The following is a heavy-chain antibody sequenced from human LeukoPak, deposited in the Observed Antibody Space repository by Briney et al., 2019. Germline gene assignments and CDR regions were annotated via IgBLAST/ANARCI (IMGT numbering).Heavy chain of an antibody. D-gene: IGHD3-3*01. CDR2: MHPTGDST. V-gene: IGHV1-46*01. Sequence: GASVKVSCKASGSTFTKYYMNWVRQAPGPGLEWMGVMHPTGDSTNYAQKFQGRVTLTRDTSTGTFYMELSSLTSEDTAVYYCARHDFDLPMIYSFFVHWGQGTLVTVSS. CDR3: ARHDFDLPMIYSFFVH. J-gene: IGHJ5*02. CDR1: GSTFTKYY.